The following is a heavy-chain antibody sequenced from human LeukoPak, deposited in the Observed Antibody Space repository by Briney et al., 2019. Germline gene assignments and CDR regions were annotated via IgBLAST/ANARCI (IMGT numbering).Heavy chain of an antibody. Sequence: GASVKVSCKASGYTFTGYYMHWVRQAPGQGLEWMGWINPNSGGTNYAQKFQGRVTMTRDTSISTAYMELSRLRSDDTAVYYCFTYYYDSSGYYRGVIDYWGQGTLVTVSS. J-gene: IGHJ4*02. CDR2: INPNSGGT. CDR1: GYTFTGYY. V-gene: IGHV1-2*02. CDR3: FTYYYDSSGYYRGVIDY. D-gene: IGHD3-22*01.